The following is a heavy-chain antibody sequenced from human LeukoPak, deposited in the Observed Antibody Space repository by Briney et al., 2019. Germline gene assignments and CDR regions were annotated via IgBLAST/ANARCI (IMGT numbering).Heavy chain of an antibody. J-gene: IGHJ4*02. Sequence: ASVKVSCKASGYTFTSYDINWVRQATGQGLEWMGWMNPNSGNTGYAQKFQGRVTMIRNTSISTAYMELSSLRSEDTAVYYCARRNYDFWSGYYTVDYWGQGTLVTVSS. D-gene: IGHD3-3*01. CDR2: MNPNSGNT. V-gene: IGHV1-8*01. CDR3: ARRNYDFWSGYYTVDY. CDR1: GYTFTSYD.